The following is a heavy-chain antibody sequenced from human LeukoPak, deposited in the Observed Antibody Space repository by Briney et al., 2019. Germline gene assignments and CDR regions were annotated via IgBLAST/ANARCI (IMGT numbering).Heavy chain of an antibody. Sequence: PSQTLSLTCTVSGGSISSGGYYWSWIRQHPGKGLEWIGYIYYSGSTYYNPSLKSRVTISVDTSKNQFSLKLSSVTAADTAVYYCARPPYSSGWYYFDYWGQGTLVTVSS. V-gene: IGHV4-31*03. CDR1: GGSISSGGYY. CDR3: ARPPYSSGWYYFDY. J-gene: IGHJ4*02. CDR2: IYYSGST. D-gene: IGHD6-19*01.